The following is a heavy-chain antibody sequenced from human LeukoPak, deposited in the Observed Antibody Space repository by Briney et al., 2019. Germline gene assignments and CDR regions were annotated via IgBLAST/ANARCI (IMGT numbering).Heavy chain of an antibody. Sequence: PSEALSLTCAVSGYSISSGYYWGWIRQPPGKGLEWIGSIYHSGSTYYNPSLKSRVTISVDTSKNQFSLKLSSVTAADTAVYYCARDDYSNYDYWGQGTLVTDSS. CDR3: ARDDYSNYDY. CDR2: IYHSGST. D-gene: IGHD4-11*01. V-gene: IGHV4-38-2*02. CDR1: GYSISSGYY. J-gene: IGHJ4*02.